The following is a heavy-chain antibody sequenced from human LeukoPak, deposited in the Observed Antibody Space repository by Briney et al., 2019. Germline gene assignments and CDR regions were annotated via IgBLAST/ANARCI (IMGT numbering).Heavy chain of an antibody. J-gene: IGHJ6*02. CDR3: AREYSGYDYGDYYYYGMDV. Sequence: SETLSLTCTVSGGSISSYYWSWIRQPAGKGLEWIGRIYISGSTNYNPSLKSRVTMSVDTSKNQFSLKLSSVTAADTAVYYCAREYSGYDYGDYYYYGMDVWGQGTTVTVSS. CDR2: IYISGST. D-gene: IGHD5-12*01. V-gene: IGHV4-4*07. CDR1: GGSISSYY.